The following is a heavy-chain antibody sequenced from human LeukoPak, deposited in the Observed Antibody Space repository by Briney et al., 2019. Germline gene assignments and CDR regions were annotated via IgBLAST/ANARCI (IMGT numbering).Heavy chain of an antibody. CDR3: ARGVEPLADNTLAF. D-gene: IGHD1-14*01. J-gene: IGHJ4*02. V-gene: IGHV3-53*01. CDR1: GFTVITND. Sequence: GGSLRLSCAASGFTVITNDMTWVRQAPGKGLEWVSVLYSDGNTKYAESVQGRLTISQDNSKNTLYLEMNSLSPDDRAVYYCARGVEPLADNTLAFWGQGTLVSVSS. CDR2: LYSDGNT.